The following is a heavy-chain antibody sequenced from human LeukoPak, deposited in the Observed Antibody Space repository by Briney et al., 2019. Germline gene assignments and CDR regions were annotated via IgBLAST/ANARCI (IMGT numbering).Heavy chain of an antibody. CDR1: GFTFSSYS. J-gene: IGHJ4*02. CDR2: FSCSSSYI. CDR3: ARVPLYSSSSG. D-gene: IGHD6-6*01. V-gene: IGHV3-21*01. Sequence: GGSLRLSCAASGFTFSSYSMNWVRQAPGKGLAWVSSFSCSSSYIYYADSVKGRFTISRDNAKTSLYLQMNSLRAEDTAVYYCARVPLYSSSSGWGQGTLVTVSS.